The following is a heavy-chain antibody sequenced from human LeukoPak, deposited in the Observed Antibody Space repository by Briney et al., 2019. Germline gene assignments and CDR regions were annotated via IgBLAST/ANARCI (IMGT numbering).Heavy chain of an antibody. V-gene: IGHV3-21*01. CDR3: ARGVIFCGGDCYQYYYYYYMDV. J-gene: IGHJ6*03. CDR2: ISSSSSYI. Sequence: GSLRLSCAASGFTFSSYSMNWVRQAPGKGLEWVSSISSSSSYIYYADSVTGRFTISRDNAKNSLYLQMNSLRAEDTAVYYCARGVIFCGGDCYQYYYYYYMDVWGKGTTVTVSS. CDR1: GFTFSSYS. D-gene: IGHD2-21*02.